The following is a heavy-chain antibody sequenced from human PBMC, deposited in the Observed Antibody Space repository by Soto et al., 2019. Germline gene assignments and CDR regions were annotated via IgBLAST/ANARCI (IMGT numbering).Heavy chain of an antibody. D-gene: IGHD3-22*01. CDR2: ISSSGSTI. CDR3: ARVVVVIPPGYYYAMDV. CDR1: GFTFSDYY. Sequence: GSLRLSCAASGFTFSDYYMSWIRQAPGKGLEWVSYISSSGSTIYYADSVKGRFTISRDNGKNSLFLQMNSLRDEDTAVYYCARVVVVIPPGYYYAMDVWGQGTTVTVSS. V-gene: IGHV3-11*04. J-gene: IGHJ6*02.